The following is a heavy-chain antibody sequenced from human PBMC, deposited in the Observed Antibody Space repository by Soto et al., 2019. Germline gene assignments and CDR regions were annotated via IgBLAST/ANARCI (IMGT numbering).Heavy chain of an antibody. CDR3: ARDHVGAIFDFDY. J-gene: IGHJ4*02. Sequence: GGSLRLSCAASGFTFSSYSMNWVRQAPGKGLEWVSSISSSSSYIYYADSVKGRFTISRDNAKNSLYLQMNSLRAEDTAVYSCARDHVGAIFDFDYWGQGTLVTVSS. CDR1: GFTFSSYS. D-gene: IGHD1-26*01. CDR2: ISSSSSYI. V-gene: IGHV3-21*01.